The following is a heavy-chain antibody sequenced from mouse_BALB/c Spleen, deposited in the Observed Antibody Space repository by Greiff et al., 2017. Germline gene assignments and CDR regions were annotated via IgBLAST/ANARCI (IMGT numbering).Heavy chain of an antibody. V-gene: IGHV14-3*02. CDR2: IDPANGNT. CDR1: GFNIKDTY. Sequence: EVQGVESGAELVKPGASVKLSCTASGFNIKDTYMHWVKQRPEQGLEWIGRIDPANGNTKYDPKFQGKATITADTSSNTAYLQLSSLTSEDTAVYYCAIDGYYERFAYWGQGTLVTVSA. D-gene: IGHD2-3*01. J-gene: IGHJ3*01. CDR3: AIDGYYERFAY.